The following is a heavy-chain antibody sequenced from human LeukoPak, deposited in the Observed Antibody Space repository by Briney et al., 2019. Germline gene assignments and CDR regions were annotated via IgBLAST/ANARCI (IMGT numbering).Heavy chain of an antibody. CDR1: GFNFGSDA. Sequence: RGSLRLSCTASGFNFGSDAMHWVRQAPGKGLEWVAFIWYDGSNDHYADSVKGRFTISRDNSKNTVCLQMNSLRVEDTAVYYCARDPSGSGWSLNNWGQGTLVTVSS. D-gene: IGHD6-19*01. CDR2: IWYDGSND. V-gene: IGHV3-33*01. J-gene: IGHJ4*02. CDR3: ARDPSGSGWSLNN.